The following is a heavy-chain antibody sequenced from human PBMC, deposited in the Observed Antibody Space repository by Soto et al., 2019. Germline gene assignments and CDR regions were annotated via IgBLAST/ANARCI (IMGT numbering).Heavy chain of an antibody. J-gene: IGHJ6*02. D-gene: IGHD3-3*01. Sequence: QVQLVQSGAEVKKPGALVKVSCKASGYTFTGYYMHWVRQAPGQGLEGMGWINPNSGATNYAQKFQGRVTMIRDTSISTAYMELSRLRSDDTAVYYCAGSRSEYDFWSVYYGMDVWGQGTTVTVSS. CDR3: AGSRSEYDFWSVYYGMDV. V-gene: IGHV1-2*02. CDR1: GYTFTGYY. CDR2: INPNSGAT.